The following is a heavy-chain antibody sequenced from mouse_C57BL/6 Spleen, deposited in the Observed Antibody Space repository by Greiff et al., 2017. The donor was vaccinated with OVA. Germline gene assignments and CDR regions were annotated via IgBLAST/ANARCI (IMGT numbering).Heavy chain of an antibody. V-gene: IGHV1-82*01. J-gene: IGHJ2*01. CDR2: IYPGDGDT. CDR3: AREGYGLDY. D-gene: IGHD1-1*01. Sequence: VQLKQSGPELVKPGASVKISCKASGYAFSSSWMNWVKQRPGEGLEWIGRIYPGDGDTNYTGKFKGKATLTADTSSTTAYLQLSSLTSEDAAVYFCAREGYGLDYWGQGTTLTVSS. CDR1: GYAFSSSW.